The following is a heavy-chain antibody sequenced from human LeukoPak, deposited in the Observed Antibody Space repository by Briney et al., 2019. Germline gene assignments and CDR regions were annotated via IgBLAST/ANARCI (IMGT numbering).Heavy chain of an antibody. D-gene: IGHD4-23*01. CDR1: GFTFSSYA. CDR3: ARVRYGGNSFIEYFQH. Sequence: GGSLRLSCAASGFTFSSYAMHWVRQAPGKGLEWVAVISYDGSNKYYADSVKGRFTISRDNSKNTLYLQMNSLRAEDTAVYYCARVRYGGNSFIEYFQHWGQGTLVTVSS. J-gene: IGHJ1*01. V-gene: IGHV3-30-3*01. CDR2: ISYDGSNK.